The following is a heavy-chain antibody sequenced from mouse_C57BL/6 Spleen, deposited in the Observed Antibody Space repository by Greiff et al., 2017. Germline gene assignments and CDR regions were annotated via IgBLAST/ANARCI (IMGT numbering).Heavy chain of an antibody. J-gene: IGHJ4*01. CDR3: TRGGYYGSSYNAMDY. D-gene: IGHD1-1*01. CDR1: GYTFTDYE. CDR2: IDPETGGT. Sequence: VKLMESGAELVRPGASVTLSCKASGYTFTDYEMHWVKQTPVHGLEWIGAIDPETGGTAYNQKFKGKAILTADKSSSTAYMELRSLTSEDSAVYYCTRGGYYGSSYNAMDYWGQGTSVTVSS. V-gene: IGHV1-15*01.